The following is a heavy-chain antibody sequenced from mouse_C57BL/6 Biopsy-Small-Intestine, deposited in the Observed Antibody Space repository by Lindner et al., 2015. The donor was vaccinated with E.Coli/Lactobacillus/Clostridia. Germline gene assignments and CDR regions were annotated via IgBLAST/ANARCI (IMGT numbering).Heavy chain of an antibody. J-gene: IGHJ3*01. CDR1: GFNIEDDY. V-gene: IGHV14-3*02. CDR2: IDPPNGNS. CDR3: TREVIYDDYDGFVS. Sequence: VQLQESGAELVRPGASVRLSCTASGFNIEDDYMHWVRQRPEQGLEWIGRIDPPNGNSNYVPKFQDKATITADTTSNTVYLQLSSLTSEDTAVYYCTREVIYDDYDGFVSWGQGTLVTVST. D-gene: IGHD2-4*01.